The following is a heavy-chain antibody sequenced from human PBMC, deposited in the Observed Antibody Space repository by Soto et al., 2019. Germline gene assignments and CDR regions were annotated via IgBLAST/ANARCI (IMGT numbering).Heavy chain of an antibody. Sequence: ASVKVSCKASGYTFTGYYMHWVRQAPGQGLEWMGWINPNSGGTNYAQKFQGRVTMTRDTSISTAYMELSRLRSDDTAVYYCARDHDYGDYGLYYGMDVWGQGTKVTVSS. V-gene: IGHV1-2*02. J-gene: IGHJ6*02. CDR1: GYTFTGYY. D-gene: IGHD4-17*01. CDR2: INPNSGGT. CDR3: ARDHDYGDYGLYYGMDV.